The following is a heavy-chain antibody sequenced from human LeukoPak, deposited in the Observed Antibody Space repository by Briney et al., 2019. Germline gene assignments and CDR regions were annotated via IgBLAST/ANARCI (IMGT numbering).Heavy chain of an antibody. CDR2: IYYSGST. CDR3: ASRLFGGSTGVSFYYYIDV. D-gene: IGHD1-1*01. V-gene: IGHV4-39*07. Sequence: SETLSLTCTVSGGSISSKTYFWGWIRQPPGKGLEWIGSIYYSGSTYYNPSLSSRVTISEDTSKNQLSLRLSSVTAADTAVYFCASRLFGGSTGVSFYYYIDVWGKGPTVAVSS. J-gene: IGHJ6*03. CDR1: GGSISSKTYF.